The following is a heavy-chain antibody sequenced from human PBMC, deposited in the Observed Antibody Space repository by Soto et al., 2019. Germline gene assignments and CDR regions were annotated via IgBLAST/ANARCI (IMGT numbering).Heavy chain of an antibody. D-gene: IGHD6-19*01. V-gene: IGHV3-7*01. CDR1: GFTCSSYW. Sequence: GGSLRLCCAASGFTCSSYWMSWVRQAPGKGLEWVANINQDRSEKYYVDSVKGRFTISRDNAKNSLYLQMNSLRAEDTAVYYCARAFIGVAGYFDYWGQGTLVTVSS. CDR3: ARAFIGVAGYFDY. CDR2: INQDRSEK. J-gene: IGHJ4*02.